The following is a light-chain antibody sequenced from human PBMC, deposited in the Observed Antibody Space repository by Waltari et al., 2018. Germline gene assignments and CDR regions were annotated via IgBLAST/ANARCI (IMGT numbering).Light chain of an antibody. CDR1: SSHIGTNT. V-gene: IGLV1-44*01. CDR3: AAWDDSLNGYV. CDR2: SNN. J-gene: IGLJ1*01. Sequence: QSVLTQPPSASGTPGQRVTISCSGSSSHIGTNTVNWYQQLPGTAPKLLIYSNNQGPSGVPDRFSGSKSGTSASLAISGLQSEDEADYYCAAWDDSLNGYVFGTGTKVTVL.